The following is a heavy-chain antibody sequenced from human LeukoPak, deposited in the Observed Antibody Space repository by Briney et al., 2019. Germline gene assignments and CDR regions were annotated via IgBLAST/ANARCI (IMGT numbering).Heavy chain of an antibody. CDR2: ISAYNGNT. D-gene: IGHD3-22*01. CDR1: GYTFTSYG. CDR3: AREGEGFDNDSSGYPHWYFDL. Sequence: ASVKVSCKASGYTFTSYGISRVRQAPGQGIEWMGWISAYNGNTNCAQKLQGRVTMTTDTSTSTAYMELRSLRTDDTAVYDCAREGEGFDNDSSGYPHWYFDLWGRGTLVTVSS. V-gene: IGHV1-18*01. J-gene: IGHJ2*01.